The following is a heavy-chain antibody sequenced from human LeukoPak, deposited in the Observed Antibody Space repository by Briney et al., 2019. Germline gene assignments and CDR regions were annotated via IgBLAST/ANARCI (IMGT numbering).Heavy chain of an antibody. CDR1: GFTFSSYA. CDR3: ASLEGSGSYYPRYFDY. Sequence: GGSLRLSCAASGFTFSSYAMSWVRQAPGKGLEWVSTISNIGGSTYYAGSVRGRFTISRDNSKRTLYLEMNSLRAEDTAVYYCASLEGSGSYYPRYFDYWGQGTLVTVSS. CDR2: ISNIGGST. J-gene: IGHJ4*02. V-gene: IGHV3-23*01. D-gene: IGHD3-10*01.